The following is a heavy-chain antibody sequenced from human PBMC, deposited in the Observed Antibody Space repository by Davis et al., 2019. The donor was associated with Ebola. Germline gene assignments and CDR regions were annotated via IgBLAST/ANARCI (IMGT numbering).Heavy chain of an antibody. CDR2: IYYSGST. CDR3: AGHLGSANDAFDI. CDR1: GVSISRHY. Sequence: MPSETLSLTCTVSGVSISRHYWSWIRQPPGKGLEWIGSIYYSGSTYYNPSLKSRVTISVDTSKNQFSLKLSSVTAADTAVYYCAGHLGSANDAFDIWGQGTMVTVSS. J-gene: IGHJ3*02. V-gene: IGHV4-59*05.